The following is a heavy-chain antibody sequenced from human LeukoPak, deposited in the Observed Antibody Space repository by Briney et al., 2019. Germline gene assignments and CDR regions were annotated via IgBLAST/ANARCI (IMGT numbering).Heavy chain of an antibody. CDR2: ISGSGGST. J-gene: IGHJ4*02. CDR3: AKDSPGTDY. D-gene: IGHD1-14*01. V-gene: IGHV3-23*01. Sequence: GGSLRLSCVTSGFTSSRHSMSWVRLAPGKGLEWVSAISGSGGSTYYADSVKGRFTISRDNSKNTLYLQMNSLRAEDTAVYYCAKDSPGTDYWGQGTLVTVSS. CDR1: GFTSSRHS.